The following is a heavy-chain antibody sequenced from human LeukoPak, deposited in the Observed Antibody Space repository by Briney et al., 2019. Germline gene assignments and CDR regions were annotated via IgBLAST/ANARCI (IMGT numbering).Heavy chain of an antibody. D-gene: IGHD2-21*02. CDR3: ARYMTAVVVTAIQREDDAFDI. J-gene: IGHJ3*02. V-gene: IGHV1-69*06. CDR2: IIPIFGTA. Sequence: SVKVSCKASGGTFSSYAISWVRQAPGQGLEWMGGIIPIFGTANYAQKFQGRVTITADKSTSTAYMELSSLRSEDTAVYYCARYMTAVVVTAIQREDDAFDIWGQGTTVTVSS. CDR1: GGTFSSYA.